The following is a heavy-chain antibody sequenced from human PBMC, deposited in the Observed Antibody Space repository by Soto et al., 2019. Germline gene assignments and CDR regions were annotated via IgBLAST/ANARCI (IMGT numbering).Heavy chain of an antibody. D-gene: IGHD3-9*01. CDR3: AKDIPQNPRRYFDWLLSYFDY. J-gene: IGHJ4*02. V-gene: IGHV3-23*01. CDR1: GFTFSSYA. Sequence: GGSLRLSCAASGFTFSSYAMSWVRQAPGKGLEWVSAISGSGGSTYYADSVKGRFTISRDNSKNTLYLQMNSLRAEDTAVYYWAKDIPQNPRRYFDWLLSYFDYWGQGTLVTVS. CDR2: ISGSGGST.